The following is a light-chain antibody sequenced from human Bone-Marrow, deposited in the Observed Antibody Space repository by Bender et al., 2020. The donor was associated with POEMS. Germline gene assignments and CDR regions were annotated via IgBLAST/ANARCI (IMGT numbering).Light chain of an antibody. Sequence: QSVLTQPPSASGTPGQTVTISCSGSSSNIGSNYVFWYQQLPGTAPKLLIYKNNQRPSGVPDRFSGSRSGTSASLAITWLRSDDEADYYCQSYDTSLGGWVFGGGTKLTVL. CDR1: SSNIGSNY. J-gene: IGLJ3*02. CDR3: QSYDTSLGGWV. CDR2: KNN. V-gene: IGLV1-47*01.